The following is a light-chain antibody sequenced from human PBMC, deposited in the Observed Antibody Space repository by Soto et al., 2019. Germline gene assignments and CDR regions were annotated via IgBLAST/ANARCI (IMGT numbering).Light chain of an antibody. V-gene: IGKV1-27*01. CDR3: QRYVIVRFT. Sequence: CPSTLSAPPEARVTITCRARLPLSTYLAWYQQTPGKIPKLLIYAASTFQAGGPSRFSGSGAGTDGTLTSCGWLPEDGMGYCSQRYVIVRFTWGGGTMLEIK. CDR1: LPLSTY. CDR2: AAS. J-gene: IGKJ4*02.